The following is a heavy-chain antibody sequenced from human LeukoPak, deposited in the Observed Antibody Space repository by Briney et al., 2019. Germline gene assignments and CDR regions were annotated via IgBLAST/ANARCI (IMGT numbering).Heavy chain of an antibody. Sequence: PGGSLRLSCAASGVMFPSYWMTWVRQAPGKGLEWVANIKQDGSEKYYVDSVKGRFTISRDNAKNSVYLQMNSLRAEDTAMYYCARRHHFGFLDSWGQGTLVTVSS. CDR3: ARRHHFGFLDS. CDR2: IKQDGSEK. J-gene: IGHJ4*02. V-gene: IGHV3-7*04. CDR1: GVMFPSYW. D-gene: IGHD3-10*01.